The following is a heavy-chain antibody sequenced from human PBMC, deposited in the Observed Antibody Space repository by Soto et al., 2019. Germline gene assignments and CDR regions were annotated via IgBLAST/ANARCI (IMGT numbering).Heavy chain of an antibody. CDR3: AKGLATFYYYGMDV. CDR2: ISGSGSST. J-gene: IGHJ6*02. CDR1: GFTFSSYA. D-gene: IGHD3-9*01. Sequence: GGSLRLSCAASGFTFSSYAMTWVRQAPGKGLDWVSAISGSGSSTYYAASVKGRFTSSRDNSKNTLYLQMNSLRAEDTAVYYCAKGLATFYYYGMDVWGQGTTVTVSS. V-gene: IGHV3-23*01.